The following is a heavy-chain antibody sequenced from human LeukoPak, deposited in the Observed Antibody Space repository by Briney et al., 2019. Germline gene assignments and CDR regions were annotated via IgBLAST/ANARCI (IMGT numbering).Heavy chain of an antibody. J-gene: IGHJ4*02. V-gene: IGHV3-7*04. CDR3: ARVGPVYGDYYDY. D-gene: IGHD4-17*01. CDR1: GFTFSRYW. CDR2: IKEDGSEK. Sequence: GGSLSLSCAASGFTFSRYWMTWVRQAPGRGLEWVANIKEDGSEKYYVDSVKGRFTISRDNAKNSLYLQMNSLRAEDTAIYYCARVGPVYGDYYDYWGQGTLVTVSS.